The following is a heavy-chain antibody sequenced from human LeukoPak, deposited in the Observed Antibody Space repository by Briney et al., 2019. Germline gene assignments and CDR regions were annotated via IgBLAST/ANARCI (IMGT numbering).Heavy chain of an antibody. Sequence: PSETLSLTCTVSGGSISSYYWSWIRQPPGKGLEWIGYIYYSGSTNYNPSLKSRVTISVDTSKNQFSLKLSSVTAADTAVYYCARGKGYSSRPLLFDYWGQGTLVTVSS. CDR1: GGSISSYY. J-gene: IGHJ4*02. CDR2: IYYSGST. V-gene: IGHV4-59*01. D-gene: IGHD6-19*01. CDR3: ARGKGYSSRPLLFDY.